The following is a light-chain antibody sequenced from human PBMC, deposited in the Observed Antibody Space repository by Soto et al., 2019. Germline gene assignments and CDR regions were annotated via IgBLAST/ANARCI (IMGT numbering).Light chain of an antibody. Sequence: QSVLSQPPSVSGAPGQRVTISCTGSSSNIGAGYDAHWFQQVPGTAPKLLIYTNTQRPSGVPDRFSGSKSGTSASLAISGLQSEDEADYYCASWDDSLNGPVFGTGTKVTVL. CDR1: SSNIGAGYD. J-gene: IGLJ1*01. CDR3: ASWDDSLNGPV. CDR2: TNT. V-gene: IGLV1-40*01.